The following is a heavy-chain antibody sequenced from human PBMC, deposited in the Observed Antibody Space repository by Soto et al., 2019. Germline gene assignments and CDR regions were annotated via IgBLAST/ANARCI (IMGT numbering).Heavy chain of an antibody. CDR3: ARDNGAYYDFWSGYYRGYYYYYGMDV. CDR1: GFTFSSYG. Sequence: ESGGGVVQPGRSLRLSCAASGFTFSSYGMHWVRQAPGKGLEWVAVIWYDGSNKYYADSVKGRFTISRDNSKNTLYLQMNSLRAEDTAVYYCARDNGAYYDFWSGYYRGYYYYYGMDVWGQGTTVTVSS. CDR2: IWYDGSNK. V-gene: IGHV3-33*01. D-gene: IGHD3-3*01. J-gene: IGHJ6*02.